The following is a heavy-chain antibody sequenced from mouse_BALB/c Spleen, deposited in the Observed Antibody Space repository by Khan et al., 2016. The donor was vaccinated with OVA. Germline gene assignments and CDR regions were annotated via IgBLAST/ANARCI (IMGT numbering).Heavy chain of an antibody. Sequence: QVQLKESGPGLVAPSQSLSITCAVSGFSLTSYGVHWVRQPPGKGLEWLGVIWAGGTATYNSALMSRLSISKDKSKSQVFLKMNSLQTDDTAMYYCAGLYYYGSSFYAMDYWGQGTSVTVSS. CDR2: IWAGGTA. CDR3: AGLYYYGSSFYAMDY. J-gene: IGHJ4*01. V-gene: IGHV2-9*02. CDR1: GFSLTSYG. D-gene: IGHD1-1*01.